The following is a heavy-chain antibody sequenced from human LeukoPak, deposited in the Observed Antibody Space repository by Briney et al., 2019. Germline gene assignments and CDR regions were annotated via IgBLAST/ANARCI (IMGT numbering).Heavy chain of an antibody. J-gene: IGHJ3*02. Sequence: PSETLSLTCAVSGFSISSSNWWGWIRQPPGKGREWIGCIYYSGSTNYNPSLKSRGTMSVDTSKNQFSLKLSSVTAFDTAVYYCARAAYYYDNSVAVRAFDIWGQGTMVTVSS. D-gene: IGHD3-22*01. CDR3: ARAAYYYDNSVAVRAFDI. V-gene: IGHV4-28*06. CDR2: IYYSGST. CDR1: GFSISSSNW.